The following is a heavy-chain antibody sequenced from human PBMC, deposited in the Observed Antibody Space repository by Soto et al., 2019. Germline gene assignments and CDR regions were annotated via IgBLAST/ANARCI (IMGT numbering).Heavy chain of an antibody. V-gene: IGHV1-18*01. J-gene: IGHJ6*02. CDR3: ARVSGTMVRGHGMDV. Sequence: GASVKVSCKASGYTFTNSGISWVRQAPGQGLEWMGWISTDNGNTNYAQKLQGRVTMTTDTSTSTAYMELRSLRSDDTAVYYCARVSGTMVRGHGMDVWGQGTTVTVSS. CDR2: ISTDNGNT. D-gene: IGHD3-10*01. CDR1: GYTFTNSG.